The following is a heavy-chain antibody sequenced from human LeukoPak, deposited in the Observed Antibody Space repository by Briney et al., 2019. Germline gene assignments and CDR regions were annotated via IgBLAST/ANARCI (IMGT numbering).Heavy chain of an antibody. Sequence: GGSLRLSCAASGFTFSNYAMSWVRQAPGKGLEWVAGITDSGDSTSFSDSVKGRFTISRHNSKNTLYLQMSSLRVEDTAIYYCVRERMNVLRFLEWSTFDYWGQGTLAIAS. CDR3: VRERMNVLRFLEWSTFDY. CDR1: GFTFSNYA. V-gene: IGHV3-23*01. D-gene: IGHD3-3*01. CDR2: ITDSGDST. J-gene: IGHJ4*02.